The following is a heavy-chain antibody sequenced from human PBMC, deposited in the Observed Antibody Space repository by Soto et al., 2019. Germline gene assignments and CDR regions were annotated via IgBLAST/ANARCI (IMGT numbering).Heavy chain of an antibody. D-gene: IGHD3-3*01. CDR2: IIPIFGTA. CDR3: ARVGDTYYDFWSGYYIFDY. V-gene: IGHV1-69*01. J-gene: IGHJ4*02. Sequence: QVQLVQSGAEVKKPGSSVKVSCKASGGTFSSYAISWVRQAPGQGLEWMGGIIPIFGTANYAQKFQGRVTITADESTSTAYMELSSLRSEDTAVYYCARVGDTYYDFWSGYYIFDYWGQGTLVTVSS. CDR1: GGTFSSYA.